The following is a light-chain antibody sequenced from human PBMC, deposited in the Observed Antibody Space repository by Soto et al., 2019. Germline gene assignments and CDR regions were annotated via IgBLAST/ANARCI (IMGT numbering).Light chain of an antibody. CDR1: QSVGSY. Sequence: DIQMTQSPSSLSASVGDSVTLSCRASQSVGSYLNWYQQKPGKAPKLLIYAASTLRSGVPSRFSGGGSETDFTLTISSLQPEDSATYYCQQSYSTPRGSDFVGGGTKVVIK. J-gene: IGKJ4*01. CDR2: AAS. V-gene: IGKV1-39*01. CDR3: QQSYSTPRGSDF.